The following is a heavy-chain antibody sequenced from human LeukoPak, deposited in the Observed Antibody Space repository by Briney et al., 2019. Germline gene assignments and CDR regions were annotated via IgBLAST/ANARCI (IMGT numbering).Heavy chain of an antibody. J-gene: IGHJ5*02. Sequence: SETLSLTCAVYGGSFSVYYWSGIRQPPGKGLEWIGEINYSGSTNYNPSLKGRVTISVDTSKNQFSLKLSSVTAADTAVYCCARGLTTVTTFNWFDPWGQGTLVTVSS. D-gene: IGHD4-17*01. V-gene: IGHV4-34*01. CDR1: GGSFSVYY. CDR3: ARGLTTVTTFNWFDP. CDR2: INYSGST.